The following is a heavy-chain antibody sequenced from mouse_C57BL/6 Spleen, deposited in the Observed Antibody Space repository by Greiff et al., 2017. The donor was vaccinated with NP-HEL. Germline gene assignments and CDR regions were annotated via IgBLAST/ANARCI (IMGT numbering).Heavy chain of an antibody. CDR2: IDPSDSET. J-gene: IGHJ2*01. V-gene: IGHV1-52*01. D-gene: IGHD1-1*01. CDR1: GYTFTSYW. Sequence: QVQLQQPGAELVRPGSSVKLSCKASGYTFTSYWMHWVKQRPIQGLEWIGNIDPSDSETHYNQKFKDKATLTVDKSSSTAYMQLSSLTSEDSAVYYCARSGYYGTLDYWGQGTTLTVSS. CDR3: ARSGYYGTLDY.